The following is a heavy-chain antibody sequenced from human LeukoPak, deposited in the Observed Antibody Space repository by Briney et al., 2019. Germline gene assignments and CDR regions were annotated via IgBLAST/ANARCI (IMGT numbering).Heavy chain of an antibody. J-gene: IGHJ6*02. CDR2: INPSGGST. V-gene: IGHV1-46*01. D-gene: IGHD2-15*01. CDR3: ARDVRMRCSGGSCYFYYYYYGMDV. Sequence: RASVKVSCQISGYTFTNYAISWMRQAPGQGLEWMGIINPSGGSTSYAQKFQGRVTMTRDTSTSTVYMELSSLRSEDTAVYYCARDVRMRCSGGSCYFYYYYYGMDVWGQGTTVTVSS. CDR1: GYTFTNYA.